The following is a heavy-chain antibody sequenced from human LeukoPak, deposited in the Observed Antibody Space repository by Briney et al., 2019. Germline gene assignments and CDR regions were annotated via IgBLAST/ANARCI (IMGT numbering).Heavy chain of an antibody. D-gene: IGHD2-8*02. CDR3: ARDSPYGTAGY. V-gene: IGHV3-21*01. Sequence: GGSLRLSCAASGFTTFNKYSMNWVRQAPGKGLEWVSSISSSSSYIYYADSVKGRFTISRDNTKNSLYLQMNSLRAEDTAVYYCARDSPYGTAGYWGQGTLVTVSS. CDR1: GFTTFNKYS. J-gene: IGHJ4*02. CDR2: ISSSSSYI.